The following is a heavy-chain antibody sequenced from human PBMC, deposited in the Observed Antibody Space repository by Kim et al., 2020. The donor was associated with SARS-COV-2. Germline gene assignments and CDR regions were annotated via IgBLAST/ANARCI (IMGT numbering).Heavy chain of an antibody. J-gene: IGHJ4*02. CDR3: AKDHPSSGWPTFDS. Sequence: AASVKGRFTVSRAITKDTLYLQMNSLRADDTALYYCAKDHPSSGWPTFDSWGQGTLVAVSS. D-gene: IGHD6-19*01. V-gene: IGHV3-23*05.